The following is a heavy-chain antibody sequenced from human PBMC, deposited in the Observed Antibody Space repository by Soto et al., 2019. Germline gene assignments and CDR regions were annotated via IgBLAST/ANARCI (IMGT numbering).Heavy chain of an antibody. V-gene: IGHV3-30*18. D-gene: IGHD2-2*01. CDR3: AKASRSTRPYYFDY. J-gene: IGHJ4*02. CDR1: GFTFSSYG. Sequence: GGSLRLSCAASGFTFSSYGMHWVRQAPGKGLEWVAVISYDGSNKYYADSVKGRFTISRDNSKNTLYLQMNSLRAEDTAVYYCAKASRSTRPYYFDYWGQGTLVTVSS. CDR2: ISYDGSNK.